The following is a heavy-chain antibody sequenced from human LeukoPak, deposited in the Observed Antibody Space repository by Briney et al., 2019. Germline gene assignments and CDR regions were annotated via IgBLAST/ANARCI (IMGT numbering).Heavy chain of an antibody. V-gene: IGHV4-34*01. J-gene: IGHJ5*02. CDR3: ARGKTYYYDSSGSQSDWFDP. Sequence: PSETLSLTCAVYGGSFSGYYWSWLRQPPGKGLEWIGEINHSGSTNYNPSLKSRVTISVDTSKNQFSLKLSSVTAADTAVYYCARGKTYYYDSSGSQSDWFDPWGQGTLVTVSS. D-gene: IGHD3-22*01. CDR1: GGSFSGYY. CDR2: INHSGST.